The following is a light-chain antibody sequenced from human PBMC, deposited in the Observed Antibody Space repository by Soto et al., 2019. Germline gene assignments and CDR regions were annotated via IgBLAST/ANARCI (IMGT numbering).Light chain of an antibody. V-gene: IGKV1-39*01. Sequence: DIQMTQSPSSLSASVVDRVSITCRASQSISTHLSWYQQKPGKAPKLLIYAASSLQSWVPSRFTGSGSGTDYTLTISSLQPEDFATYYCQQSYTSWWTFGQGTKVDIK. J-gene: IGKJ1*01. CDR2: AAS. CDR1: QSISTH. CDR3: QQSYTSWWT.